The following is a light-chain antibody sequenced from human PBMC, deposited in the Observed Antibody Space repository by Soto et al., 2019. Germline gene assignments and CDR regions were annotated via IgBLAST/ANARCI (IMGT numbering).Light chain of an antibody. V-gene: IGKV1-5*03. CDR1: QSISSW. Sequence: DIQMTQSPSTLSASVGDRVTITCRASQSISSWLAWYQQKPGKAPKLLIYKASSLESGVPSRFSGSGSGTEFTLTINSLQPDDFATYYCQHERTFGQGTKVEIK. J-gene: IGKJ1*01. CDR2: KAS. CDR3: QHERT.